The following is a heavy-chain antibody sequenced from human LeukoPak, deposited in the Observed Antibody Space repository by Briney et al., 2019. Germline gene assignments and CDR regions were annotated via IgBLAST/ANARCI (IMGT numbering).Heavy chain of an antibody. CDR3: ATRYGSGSPISYLDL. J-gene: IGHJ2*01. Sequence: ASVKVSCKASGYTFTGYYMHWVRQAPGQGLEWMGWINPNSGDTHYPQTFQARVTMTRDTSIGTAYMELSRLRSDDTAMYYCATRYGSGSPISYLDLWGRGTLVTVSS. V-gene: IGHV1-2*02. D-gene: IGHD3-10*01. CDR1: GYTFTGYY. CDR2: INPNSGDT.